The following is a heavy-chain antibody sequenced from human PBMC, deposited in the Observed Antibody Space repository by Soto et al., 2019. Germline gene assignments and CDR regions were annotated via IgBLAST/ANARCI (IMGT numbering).Heavy chain of an antibody. CDR2: ISNSGDTI. V-gene: IGHV3-11*01. CDR1: GSTFSGFY. D-gene: IGHD1-1*01. J-gene: IGHJ3*02. Sequence: PGGSLRPSCAASGSTFSGFYMSWIRQAPGKGLEWVSYISNSGDTIYYADSVKGRFTISRDNAKNSVYLQMNSVRAEDTAVYYCADQLWSFDIWGQGTMVTVSS. CDR3: ADQLWSFDI.